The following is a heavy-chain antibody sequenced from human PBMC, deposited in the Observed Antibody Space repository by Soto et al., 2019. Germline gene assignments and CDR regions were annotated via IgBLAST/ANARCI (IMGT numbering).Heavy chain of an antibody. CDR2: ISAYNGNT. CDR3: ARNNIVVVPAAIGDALDI. CDR1: GYTFTSYG. V-gene: IGHV1-18*01. Sequence: ASVKVSCKASGYTFTSYGISWVRQAPGQGLEWMGWISAYNGNTNYAQKLQGRVTMTTDTSTSTAYMELRSLRSDDTAVYYCARNNIVVVPAAIGDALDIWGQGTMVTVSS. J-gene: IGHJ3*02. D-gene: IGHD2-2*01.